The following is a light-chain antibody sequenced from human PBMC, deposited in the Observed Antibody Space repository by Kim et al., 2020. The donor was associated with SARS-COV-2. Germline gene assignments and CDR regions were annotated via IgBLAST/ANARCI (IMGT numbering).Light chain of an antibody. V-gene: IGKV3-11*02. CDR1: QSVVSH. J-gene: IGKJ5*01. Sequence: EIVLTQSPATLSLSPGERATLSCRASQSVVSHLAWYQQRPGQAPRLLIFEASRRATGIPARFSGRGSGRDFTLTINSLEPDDFALYFCQQRDSWPPTFGQGTRLEIK. CDR3: QQRDSWPPT. CDR2: EAS.